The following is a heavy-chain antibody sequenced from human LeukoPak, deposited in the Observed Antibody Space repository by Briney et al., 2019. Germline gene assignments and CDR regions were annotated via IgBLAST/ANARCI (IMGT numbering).Heavy chain of an antibody. CDR2: ISGGGDNT. CDR1: RLTFSTYA. CDR3: ARQAATMGRFYFDY. D-gene: IGHD5-24*01. V-gene: IGHV3-23*01. Sequence: PGGSLRLSCTASRLTFSTYAMNWVRQAPGKGLEWVSSISGGGDNTHYADSVKGRFTISRDNSKNTLYLQMNSLRAEDTAVYYCARQAATMGRFYFDYWGQGTLVTVSS. J-gene: IGHJ4*02.